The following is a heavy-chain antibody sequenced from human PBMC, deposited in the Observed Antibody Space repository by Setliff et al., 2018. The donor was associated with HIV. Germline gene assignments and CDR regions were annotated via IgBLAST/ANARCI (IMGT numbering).Heavy chain of an antibody. CDR1: GFTFSSYA. CDR2: ISYDGSNK. D-gene: IGHD3-10*01. V-gene: IGHV3-30*01. J-gene: IGHJ6*02. CDR3: ARSVIGYYYYGMDV. Sequence: HPGGSLRLSCAASGFTFSSYAMYWVRQAPGKGLEWVAVISYDGSNKYYADSVKGRFTISRDNSKNTLYLQMNSLRAEDTAVYYCARSVIGYYYYGMDVWGQGTLVTVSS.